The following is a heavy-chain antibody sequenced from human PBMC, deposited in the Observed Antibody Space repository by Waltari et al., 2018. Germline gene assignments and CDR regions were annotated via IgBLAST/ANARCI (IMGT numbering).Heavy chain of an antibody. D-gene: IGHD5-12*01. J-gene: IGHJ4*02. V-gene: IGHV3-43*01. CDR3: AKDSHIGYSGYDRGFDY. CDR2: ISWDGGST. CDR1: GFTFDDYT. Sequence: EVQLVESGGVVVQPGGSLRLSCAASGFTFDDYTMHWVRQAPGKGLEWVSLISWDGGSTDYADSVKGRFTISRDNSKNSLYLQMNSLRTEDTALYYCAKDSHIGYSGYDRGFDYWGQGTLVTVSS.